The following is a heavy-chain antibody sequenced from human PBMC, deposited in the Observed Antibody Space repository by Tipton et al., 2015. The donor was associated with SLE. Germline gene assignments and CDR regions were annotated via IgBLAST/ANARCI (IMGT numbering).Heavy chain of an antibody. V-gene: IGHV4-34*01. CDR2: INHSGST. Sequence: LRLSCAASGFTFSSYSTNWVRQPPGKGLEWIGEINHSGSTKYNPSLKSRVTISVDTSKNQFSLKLSSVTAADTAVYYCARDTHLGYWGQGTLVTVSS. CDR1: GFTFSSYS. J-gene: IGHJ4*02. CDR3: ARDTHLGY.